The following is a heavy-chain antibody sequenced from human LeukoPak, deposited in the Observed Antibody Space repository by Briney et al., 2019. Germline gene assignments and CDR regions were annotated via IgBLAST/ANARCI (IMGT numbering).Heavy chain of an antibody. D-gene: IGHD3-10*01. Sequence: GASVKVSCKASGGTFSSYAISWVRQAPGQGLEWMGGIIPIFGTANYAQKFQGRVTITADKSTSTAYMELSSLRSEDTAVYYCARIYYGSGSYTLSSYYYMDVWGKGTTVTISS. CDR1: GGTFSSYA. CDR2: IIPIFGTA. J-gene: IGHJ6*03. CDR3: ARIYYGSGSYTLSSYYYMDV. V-gene: IGHV1-69*06.